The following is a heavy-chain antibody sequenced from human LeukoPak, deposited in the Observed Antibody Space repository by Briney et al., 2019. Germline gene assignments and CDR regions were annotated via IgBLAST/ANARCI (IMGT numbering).Heavy chain of an antibody. CDR3: AKVSGRSAVAGHRKAFDI. Sequence: GGSLRLSCAASGFTFDDYAMHWVRQAPGKGLEWVSGISWNSGSIGYADSVKGRFTISRDNSKNTLYLQMNSLRAEDTAVYYCAKVSGRSAVAGHRKAFDIWGQGTMVTVSS. V-gene: IGHV3-9*01. D-gene: IGHD6-19*01. CDR2: ISWNSGSI. CDR1: GFTFDDYA. J-gene: IGHJ3*02.